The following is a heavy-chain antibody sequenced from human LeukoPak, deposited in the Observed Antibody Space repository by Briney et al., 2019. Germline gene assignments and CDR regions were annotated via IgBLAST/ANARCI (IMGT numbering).Heavy chain of an antibody. D-gene: IGHD5-24*01. CDR1: GFTFSSYS. Sequence: PGGSLRLSCAASGFTFSSYSMNWVRQAPGKGLEWVSYISSSSSTIYYADSVKGRFTISRDNAKNSLYLQMNSLRAEDTAVYYCASEGRDGYNSWGQGTLVTVSS. V-gene: IGHV3-48*01. CDR3: ASEGRDGYNS. CDR2: ISSSSSTI. J-gene: IGHJ4*02.